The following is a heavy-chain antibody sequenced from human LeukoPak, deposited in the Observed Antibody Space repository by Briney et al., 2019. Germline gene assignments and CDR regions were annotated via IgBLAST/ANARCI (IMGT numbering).Heavy chain of an antibody. CDR3: AKDAHGRITMIVDY. J-gene: IGHJ4*02. V-gene: IGHV3-9*01. Sequence: GGSLRLSCAASGFTFDDYAMRWVRQAAGEGLEWVSGISWNSGSIGYADSVKGRFTISRDNAKNSLYLQMNSLRAEDTALYYCAKDAHGRITMIVDYWGQGTLVTVSS. CDR1: GFTFDDYA. D-gene: IGHD3-22*01. CDR2: ISWNSGSI.